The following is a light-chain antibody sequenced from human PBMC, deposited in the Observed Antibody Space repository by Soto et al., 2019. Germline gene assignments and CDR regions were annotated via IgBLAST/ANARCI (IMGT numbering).Light chain of an antibody. J-gene: IGLJ3*02. CDR2: TAG. CDR3: CSYAGTYTWV. Sequence: QSVLTQPLSASASPGQRVTISCSGGSSNIGSNTVAWYQHLPGTAPPRLIFTAGQRPSGVPGRFSGSKSGTSASLAISGLQSEDEADYFCCSYAGTYTWVFGGGTQLTVL. V-gene: IGLV1-44*01. CDR1: SSNIGSNT.